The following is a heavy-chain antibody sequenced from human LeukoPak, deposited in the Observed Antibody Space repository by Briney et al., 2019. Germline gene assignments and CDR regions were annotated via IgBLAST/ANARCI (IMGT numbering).Heavy chain of an antibody. CDR3: ARRYCSSTSCYESWFDP. Sequence: ASVKVSCKASGYTFTGYYMHWVRQVTGQGLEWMGWINPNSGGTNYAQKFQGRVTMTRDTSISTAYMELSRLRSDDTAIYYCARRYCSSTSCYESWFDPWGQGTLVTVSS. CDR2: INPNSGGT. V-gene: IGHV1-2*02. CDR1: GYTFTGYY. D-gene: IGHD2-2*01. J-gene: IGHJ5*02.